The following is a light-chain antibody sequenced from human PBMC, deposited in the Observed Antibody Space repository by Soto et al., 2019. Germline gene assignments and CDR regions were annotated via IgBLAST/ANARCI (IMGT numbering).Light chain of an antibody. CDR2: GTS. J-gene: IGKJ1*01. V-gene: IGKV1-39*01. CDR3: QQNYSTPWT. CDR1: QSISGY. Sequence: DIQMTQSPSSLSGSAGDRVTITCRASQSISGYLNWYQQKPGKAPKVLLYGTSILQTGVSSRFSGSGSGTDFTLTINSLQPEDFATYYCQQNYSTPWTFGQGTKVEIK.